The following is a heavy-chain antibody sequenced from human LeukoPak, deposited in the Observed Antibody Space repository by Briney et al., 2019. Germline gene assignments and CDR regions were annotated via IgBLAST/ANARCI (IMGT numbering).Heavy chain of an antibody. Sequence: SETLSLTCTVSGGSISSGGYYWSWIRQHPGKGLERIGYIYYSGSTYYNPSLKSRVTISVDTSKNQFSLKLSSVTAADTAVYYCAGTNYYDSSDAFDIWGQGTMVTVSS. CDR2: IYYSGST. V-gene: IGHV4-31*03. CDR1: GGSISSGGYY. J-gene: IGHJ3*02. CDR3: AGTNYYDSSDAFDI. D-gene: IGHD3-22*01.